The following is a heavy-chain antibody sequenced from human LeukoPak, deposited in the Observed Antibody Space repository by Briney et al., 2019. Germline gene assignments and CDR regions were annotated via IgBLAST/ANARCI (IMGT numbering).Heavy chain of an antibody. CDR3: AKDRPEFTSDWLLGGFDY. D-gene: IGHD3-9*01. V-gene: IGHV3-30*02. Sequence: PGGSLRLSCEASGFTFSSFGMHWVRQAPGKGLEWVALIRYDGSNELYVDSVRGRFTLSRDNSKNTLYLQMNSLRPDDTAIYYCAKDRPEFTSDWLLGGFDYWGQGALVTVSS. J-gene: IGHJ4*02. CDR1: GFTFSSFG. CDR2: IRYDGSNE.